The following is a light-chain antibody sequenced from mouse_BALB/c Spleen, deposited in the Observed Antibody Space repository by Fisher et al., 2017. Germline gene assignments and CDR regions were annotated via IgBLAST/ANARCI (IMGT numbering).Light chain of an antibody. CDR2: RTS. J-gene: IGKJ2*01. V-gene: IGKV4-53*01. Sequence: DIVLTQTTALMAASPGEKVTITCSVSSSVSSSYLHWYQQKPGSSPKPWIYRTSNLASGVPARFSGSGSGTSYSLTISSMEAEDAATYYCQQWSSNPPTFGGGTKLEIK. CDR1: SSVSSSY. CDR3: QQWSSNPPT.